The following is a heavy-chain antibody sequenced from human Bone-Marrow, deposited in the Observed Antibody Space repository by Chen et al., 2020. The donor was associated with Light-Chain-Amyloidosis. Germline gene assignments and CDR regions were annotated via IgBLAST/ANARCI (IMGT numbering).Heavy chain of an antibody. J-gene: IGHJ3*02. D-gene: IGHD3-22*01. CDR1: DYTFTNHE. V-gene: IGHV1-18*04. CDR2: INTYNGNT. Sequence: QVQLVQSGVEVKKPGASVKVTCQSSDYTFTNHEITWVRLASGQGLEWMGWINTYNGNTKYDQTTQGRVPITPETSTSTDYMGLRNLGSEERSEYYWARFFGGTSGYYYGVLAAFGIGCRGTIVTFSS. CDR3: ARFFGGTSGYYYGVLAAFGI.